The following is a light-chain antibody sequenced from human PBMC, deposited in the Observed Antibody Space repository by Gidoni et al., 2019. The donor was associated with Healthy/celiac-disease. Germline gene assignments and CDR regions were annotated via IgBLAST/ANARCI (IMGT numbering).Light chain of an antibody. J-gene: IGKJ1*01. CDR2: GAS. V-gene: IGKV3-20*01. Sequence: ESVWTQSPGTLSLSPGERATLSCRASQSVSSSYLAWYQQKPDKAPSLLLYGASSSATGIPARFSGSGSATAFTPLISSLEPEDFAVSYCQQYGSSPPCTFGPGTKVEIK. CDR1: QSVSSSY. CDR3: QQYGSSPPCT.